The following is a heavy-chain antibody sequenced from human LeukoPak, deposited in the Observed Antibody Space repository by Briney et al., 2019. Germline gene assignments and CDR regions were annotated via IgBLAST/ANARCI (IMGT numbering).Heavy chain of an antibody. Sequence: ASVKVSCKASGGTFTGYYMHWVRQAPGQGLEWMGWINPNSGGTNYAQKFQGRVTMTRDTSISTAYMELSRLRSDDTAVYYCARVYSRRGYDILTGYPIGDWFDPWGQGTLVTVSS. CDR2: INPNSGGT. J-gene: IGHJ5*02. D-gene: IGHD3-9*01. CDR3: ARVYSRRGYDILTGYPIGDWFDP. CDR1: GGTFTGYY. V-gene: IGHV1-2*02.